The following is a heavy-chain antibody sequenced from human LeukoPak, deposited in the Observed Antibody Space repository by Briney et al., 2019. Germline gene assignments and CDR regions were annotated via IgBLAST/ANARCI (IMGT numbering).Heavy chain of an antibody. CDR1: GGSISSYY. V-gene: IGHV4-59*01. Sequence: PSGTLSLTCTVSGGSISSYYWSWIRQPPGKGLEWIGYIYYSGSTNYNPSLKSRVTISVDTSKNQFSLKLSSVTAADTAVYYCAIGYSGYDYADYWGQGTLVTVSS. CDR2: IYYSGST. D-gene: IGHD5-12*01. CDR3: AIGYSGYDYADY. J-gene: IGHJ4*02.